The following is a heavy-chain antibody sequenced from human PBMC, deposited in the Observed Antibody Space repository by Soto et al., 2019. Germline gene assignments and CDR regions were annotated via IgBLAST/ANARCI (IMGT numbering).Heavy chain of an antibody. D-gene: IGHD1-26*01. CDR2: IYYSGST. J-gene: IGHJ4*02. CDR1: GGSISTYY. CDR3: ARVGATSGYFFDY. V-gene: IGHV4-59*01. Sequence: PSETLSLTCSVSGGSISTYYWSWIRQPPGKGLEWIGYIYYSGSTNYNPSLKSRVTISVDTSKNHFSLKLTSVTAADTAVYYCARVGATSGYFFDYWGQGTLVTVSS.